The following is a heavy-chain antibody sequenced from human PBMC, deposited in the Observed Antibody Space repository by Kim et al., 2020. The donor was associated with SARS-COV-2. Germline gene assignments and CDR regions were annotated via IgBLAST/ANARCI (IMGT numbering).Heavy chain of an antibody. D-gene: IGHD2-2*01. V-gene: IGHV4-39*01. CDR2: IYYSGST. J-gene: IGHJ6*02. CDR1: GGSISSSSYY. Sequence: SETLSLTCTVSGGSISSSSYYWGWIRQPPGKGLEWIGSIYYSGSTYYNPSLKSRVTISVDTSKNQFSLKLSSVTAADTAVYYCASAKEDIVVVPAAIGREYYYYYGMDGWGQGTTVTVSS. CDR3: ASAKEDIVVVPAAIGREYYYYYGMDG.